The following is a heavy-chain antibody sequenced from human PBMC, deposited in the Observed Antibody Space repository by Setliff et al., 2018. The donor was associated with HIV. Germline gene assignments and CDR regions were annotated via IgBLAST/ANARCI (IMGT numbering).Heavy chain of an antibody. CDR2: ISAYNGNT. V-gene: IGHV1-18*01. D-gene: IGHD3-22*01. CDR3: ARDLDSSGYGDAFDI. CDR1: GYTFTSYG. Sequence: ASVKVSCKASGYTFTSYGISWVRQAPGQGLEWMGWISAYNGNTNYAQKPQGRVTMTTDTSTSTAYMELRSLRSDDTAVYYCARDLDSSGYGDAFDIWGQGTMVTVSS. J-gene: IGHJ3*02.